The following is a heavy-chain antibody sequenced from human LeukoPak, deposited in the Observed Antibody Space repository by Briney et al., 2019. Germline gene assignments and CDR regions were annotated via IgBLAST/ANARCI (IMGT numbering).Heavy chain of an antibody. CDR3: ARAPPYYYYYGMDV. J-gene: IGHJ6*02. V-gene: IGHV6-1*01. Sequence: SQTLSLTCAISGDSVSSNSVTWNWIRQSPSRGLEWLGRTYYRSTWYNDYAVSVRGRITVNPDTSKNQFSLKLSSVTAADTAVYYCARAPPYYYYYGMDVWGQGTTVTVSS. CDR2: TYYRSTWYN. CDR1: GDSVSSNSVT.